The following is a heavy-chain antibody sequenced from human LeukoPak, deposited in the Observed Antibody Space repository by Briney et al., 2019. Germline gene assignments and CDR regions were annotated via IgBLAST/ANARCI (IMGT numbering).Heavy chain of an antibody. V-gene: IGHV3-9*03. Sequence: GGSLRLSCAASGFTFDDYAMHWVRQAPGKGLEWVSGISWNSGSIGYADSVKGRFTISRDNAKNSLYLQMNSLRAEDMALYYCAKDKKDWGQGTLVTVSS. CDR2: ISWNSGSI. J-gene: IGHJ4*02. CDR1: GFTFDDYA. CDR3: AKDKKD.